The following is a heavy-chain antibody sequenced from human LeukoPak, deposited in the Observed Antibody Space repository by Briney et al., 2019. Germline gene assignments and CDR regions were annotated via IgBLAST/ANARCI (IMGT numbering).Heavy chain of an antibody. Sequence: PGGSLRLSCAASGFTFSSYAMSWVRQAPGKGLEWVSAISGSGGSTYYADSVKGRFTISRDNSNNTLYLQMNSLRAEDTAVYYCAKDLWTGYSSSCFDYWGQGTLVTVSS. V-gene: IGHV3-23*01. CDR2: ISGSGGST. CDR3: AKDLWTGYSSSCFDY. D-gene: IGHD6-13*01. CDR1: GFTFSSYA. J-gene: IGHJ4*02.